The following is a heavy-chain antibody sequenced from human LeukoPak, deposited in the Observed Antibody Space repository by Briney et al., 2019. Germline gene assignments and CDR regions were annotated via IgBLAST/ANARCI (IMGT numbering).Heavy chain of an antibody. CDR1: GYSLTNHY. D-gene: IGHD6-13*01. Sequence: PSETLSLTCAVYGYSLTNHYWIWIPQPPGKGVEWVGEISHTGSTNDNPSLKSRLNISVDTSKNQFFLRLSSVTAADTAVYYCARGPAAVHPWGQGTLVTVSS. CDR2: ISHTGST. CDR3: ARGPAAVHP. V-gene: IGHV4-34*01. J-gene: IGHJ5*02.